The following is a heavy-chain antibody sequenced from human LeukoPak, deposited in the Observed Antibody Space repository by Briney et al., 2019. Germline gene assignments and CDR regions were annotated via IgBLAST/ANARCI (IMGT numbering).Heavy chain of an antibody. D-gene: IGHD1-26*01. CDR3: ARNRSASSHSTLDY. Sequence: GESLKISCKASGYSFYNYWIGWVRQMPGKGLEWMGIIYPGDSDTKYSPSFQGQVTISADKSISTAYLQWSSLKASDTAMYYCARNRSASSHSTLDYGGQGPLVTVSS. J-gene: IGHJ4*02. V-gene: IGHV5-51*01. CDR2: IYPGDSDT. CDR1: GYSFYNYW.